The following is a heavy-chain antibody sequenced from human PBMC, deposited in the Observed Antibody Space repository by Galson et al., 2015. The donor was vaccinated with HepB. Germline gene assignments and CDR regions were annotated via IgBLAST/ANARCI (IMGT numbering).Heavy chain of an antibody. CDR2: IFSDENT. D-gene: IGHD3-22*01. Sequence: SLRLSCAASGFTFSSNYMTWVRQPPGKGLEWVSVIFSDENTYYADSVKGRFTISRDNSKNTLYLQMNSLRAEDTAVYYCARGGGGYSDNSGHHPGRGYWGQGTLVTVSS. CDR1: GFTFSSNY. CDR3: ARGGGGYSDNSGHHPGRGY. J-gene: IGHJ4*02. V-gene: IGHV3-53*03.